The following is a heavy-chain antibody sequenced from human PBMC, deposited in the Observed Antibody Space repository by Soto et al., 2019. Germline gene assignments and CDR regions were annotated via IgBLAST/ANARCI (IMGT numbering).Heavy chain of an antibody. CDR2: ISGSGGST. Sequence: PGGSLRLSCAASGFTFSSYAMSWVRQAPGKGLEWVSAISGSGGSTYYADSVKGRFTISRDNSKNTLYLQMNSLRAEDTAVYYCANGVDYGDYVFDYWGQGTLVTVSS. J-gene: IGHJ4*02. CDR1: GFTFSSYA. D-gene: IGHD4-17*01. CDR3: ANGVDYGDYVFDY. V-gene: IGHV3-23*01.